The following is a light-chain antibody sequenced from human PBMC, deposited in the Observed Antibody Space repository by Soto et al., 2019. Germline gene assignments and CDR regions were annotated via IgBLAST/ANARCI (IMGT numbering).Light chain of an antibody. Sequence: QSALTQPASVSGSPGQSITISCTGTSSDVGGYNFVSWYQHHPGKAPKLMIYEVSNRPSGVSNRFSGSKSGSTASLTISGVQAEDEADYYCSSYSSSSTYVFGTGTKVTVL. J-gene: IGLJ1*01. CDR3: SSYSSSSTYV. CDR2: EVS. CDR1: SSDVGGYNF. V-gene: IGLV2-14*01.